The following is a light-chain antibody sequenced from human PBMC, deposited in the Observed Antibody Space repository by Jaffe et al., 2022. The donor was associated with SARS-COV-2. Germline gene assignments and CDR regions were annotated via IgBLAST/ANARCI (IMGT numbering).Light chain of an antibody. CDR2: NTN. J-gene: IGLJ3*02. CDR1: SGSVSTTNY. Sequence: QTVVTQEPSFSVFPGGTVTLTCALNSGSVSTTNYPSWYQQSPGQAPRTLIYNTNTRSSGVPDRFSGSILGNKAALTITGAQADDESDYYCVLYVGSGICVFGGGTKVTVL. V-gene: IGLV8-61*01. CDR3: VLYVGSGICV.